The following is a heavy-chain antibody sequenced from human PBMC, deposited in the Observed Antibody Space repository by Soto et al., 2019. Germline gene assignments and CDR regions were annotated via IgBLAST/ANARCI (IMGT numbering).Heavy chain of an antibody. V-gene: IGHV3-15*07. Sequence: EVQLVESGGGLVKPGGSLRLSCAASGFTFSNAWMNWVRQAPGKGLEWVGRIKSKANGETTDLTTPVKGRFTISRDDSKNTVYLQMNSLKTEDTAVYYCTTDLPGSDDDYWGQGTLVTVSS. CDR3: TTDLPGSDDDY. CDR2: IKSKANGETT. D-gene: IGHD6-19*01. J-gene: IGHJ4*02. CDR1: GFTFSNAW.